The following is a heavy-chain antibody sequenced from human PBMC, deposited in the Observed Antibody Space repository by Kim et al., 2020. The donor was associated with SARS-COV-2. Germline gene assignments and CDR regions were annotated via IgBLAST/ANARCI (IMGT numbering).Heavy chain of an antibody. J-gene: IGHJ6*02. Sequence: KSRVTISVDTSKNQFYVKLSSVTAADTAVYYCARTYYYGSGTYYYYGMDVWGQGTTVTVSS. V-gene: IGHV4-39*01. CDR3: ARTYYYGSGTYYYYGMDV. D-gene: IGHD3-10*01.